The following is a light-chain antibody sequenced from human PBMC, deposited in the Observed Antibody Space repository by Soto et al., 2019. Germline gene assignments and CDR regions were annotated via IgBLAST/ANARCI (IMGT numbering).Light chain of an antibody. V-gene: IGKV1-5*01. CDR3: QQYYSYSVT. CDR2: AAS. J-gene: IGKJ5*01. Sequence: DIQMTQSPSTLSASVGDRVTITCRASQGISSYLAWYQQKPGKAPKLLIYAASTLQSGVPSRFSGSGSGTEFTLTISSLQPDDFATYYCQQYYSYSVTFGQGTRLEIK. CDR1: QGISSY.